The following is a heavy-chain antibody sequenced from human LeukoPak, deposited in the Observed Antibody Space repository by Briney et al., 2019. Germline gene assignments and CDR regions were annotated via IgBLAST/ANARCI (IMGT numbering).Heavy chain of an antibody. CDR3: AKGASHYYDSSGYYLGDAFDI. Sequence: SETLSLTCTVSGGSISTSNYYWGWIRQPPGKGLEWIGRIYTSGSTNYNPSLKSRVTMSVDTSKNQFSLKLNSVTAADTAVYYCAKGASHYYDSSGYYLGDAFDIWGQGTMVTVSS. J-gene: IGHJ3*02. V-gene: IGHV4-39*07. CDR1: GGSISTSNYY. D-gene: IGHD3-22*01. CDR2: IYTSGST.